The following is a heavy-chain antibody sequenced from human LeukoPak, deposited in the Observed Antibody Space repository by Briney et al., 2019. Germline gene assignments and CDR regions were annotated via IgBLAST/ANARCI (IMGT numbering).Heavy chain of an antibody. CDR2: IYYSGST. CDR3: ARDNQFSSRDYYGSGSTFDY. V-gene: IGHV4-31*03. D-gene: IGHD3-10*01. J-gene: IGHJ4*02. CDR1: GGSISSGGYY. Sequence: SETLSLTCTVSGGSISSGGYYWSWIRQHPGKGLEWIGYIYYSGSTYYNPFLKSRVTISVDTSKNQFSLKLSSVTAADTAVYYCARDNQFSSRDYYGSGSTFDYWGQGTLVTVSS.